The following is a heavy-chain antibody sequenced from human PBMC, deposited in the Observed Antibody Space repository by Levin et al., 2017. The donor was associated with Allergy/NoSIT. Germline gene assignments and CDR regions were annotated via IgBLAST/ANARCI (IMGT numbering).Heavy chain of an antibody. CDR3: ARESLADYGLDYYYGMDV. CDR2: ISAYNGNT. Sequence: GESLKISCKASGDIFTNYGITWVRQAPGQGLEWMGWISAYNGNTRFTQKFQGRLTMTRDTSTSTAYMQLRGLRSDDTAVYYCARESLADYGLDYYYGMDVWGQGTTVTVSS. V-gene: IGHV1-18*01. CDR1: GDIFTNYG. D-gene: IGHD4-17*01. J-gene: IGHJ6*02.